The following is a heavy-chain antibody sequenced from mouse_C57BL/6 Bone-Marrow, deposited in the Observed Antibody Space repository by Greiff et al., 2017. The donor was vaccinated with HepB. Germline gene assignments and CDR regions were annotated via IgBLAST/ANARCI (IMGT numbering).Heavy chain of an antibody. Sequence: VKLQQPGAELVKPGASVKVSCKASGYTFTSYWMHWVKQRPGQGLEWIGRIHPSDSDTNYKQKCKGKATLTVDKSASTAYMPLSSLTSEDSAVYYCAIRGAYWGQGTLVTVSA. J-gene: IGHJ3*01. CDR1: GYTFTSYW. CDR2: IHPSDSDT. CDR3: AIRGAY. V-gene: IGHV1-74*01. D-gene: IGHD3-3*01.